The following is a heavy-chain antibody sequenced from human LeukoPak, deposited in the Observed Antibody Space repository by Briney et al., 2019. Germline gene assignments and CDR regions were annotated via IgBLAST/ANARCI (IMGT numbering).Heavy chain of an antibody. Sequence: PSETLSLTCTVSGGSITPYFWSWIRQPPGKGLEWIGYISHSGSADYNPSLKSRVTISVDTSMNQLSLRLTSVTAADTAVYYCARDLYIAYYQRTGHDPFDIWGRGTLVTVSS. CDR3: ARDLYIAYYQRTGHDPFDI. D-gene: IGHD3/OR15-3a*01. CDR2: ISHSGSA. V-gene: IGHV4-59*01. CDR1: GGSITPYF. J-gene: IGHJ3*02.